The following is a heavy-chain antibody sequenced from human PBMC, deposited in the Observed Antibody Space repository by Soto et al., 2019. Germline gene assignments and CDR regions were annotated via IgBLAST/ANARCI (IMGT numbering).Heavy chain of an antibody. CDR3: ARGNIAVAVRGLFDY. V-gene: IGHV3-74*03. D-gene: IGHD6-19*01. CDR2: INTDGSDV. Sequence: EVQLVESGGGLVQPGGSLGLSCIASELTFSTSWMHWVRQAPGKGPVWISRINTDGSDVTYADSVKGRFAVSRDNAKNTLYLQMNSLRVEDTAVYFCARGNIAVAVRGLFDYWGQGTLVTVSS. J-gene: IGHJ4*02. CDR1: ELTFSTSW.